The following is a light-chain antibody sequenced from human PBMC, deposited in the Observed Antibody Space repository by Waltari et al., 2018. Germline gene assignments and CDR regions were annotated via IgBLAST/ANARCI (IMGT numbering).Light chain of an antibody. CDR2: DVS. J-gene: IGKJ1*01. Sequence: EIVLTQSPATLSLSPGERATLSCRASQSLRRYLAWYQQKPGQAPRLLIYDVSNRATGIPARFRGSWSGTDFTLTIISLEPEDFAVYYCQQRSNWPGTFGQGTRVEIK. CDR1: QSLRRY. V-gene: IGKV3-11*01. CDR3: QQRSNWPGT.